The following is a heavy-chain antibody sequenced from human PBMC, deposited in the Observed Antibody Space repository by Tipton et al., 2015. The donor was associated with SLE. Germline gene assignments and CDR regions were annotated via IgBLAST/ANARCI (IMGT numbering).Heavy chain of an antibody. CDR1: GASITTSEYF. CDR2: FYYGGNT. Sequence: TLSLTCTVSGASITTSEYFWGWIRQPPGKGLEWIGIFYYGGNTYYNPSLKSPVTISVDTSKNQFSLKLSSVTAADTAVYYCARGIMGDHDYWGQGTLVTVSS. CDR3: ARGIMGDHDY. D-gene: IGHD3-16*01. J-gene: IGHJ4*02. V-gene: IGHV4-39*07.